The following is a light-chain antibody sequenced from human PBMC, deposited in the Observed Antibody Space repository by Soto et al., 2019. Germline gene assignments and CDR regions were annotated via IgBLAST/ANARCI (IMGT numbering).Light chain of an antibody. J-gene: IGKJ1*01. Sequence: IQMTQSPSSLSASVGARVPITCRASQTISSWLAWYQQKPGKAPKLLIYKASTLKSGVPSRFSGSGSGTEFTLTISSLQPDDFATYYCQHYNSYSEAFGQGTKVDIK. CDR3: QHYNSYSEA. V-gene: IGKV1-5*03. CDR2: KAS. CDR1: QTISSW.